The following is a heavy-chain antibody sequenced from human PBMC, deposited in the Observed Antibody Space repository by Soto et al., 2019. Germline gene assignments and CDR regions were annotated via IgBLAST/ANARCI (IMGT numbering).Heavy chain of an antibody. CDR2: ISYDGSNK. J-gene: IGHJ5*02. CDR3: ATYYHDSGTVTGGPWFDP. D-gene: IGHD3-22*01. Sequence: QVQLVESGGGVVQPGRSLRLSCAASGFTFSNYGMHWVRQAPGKGLDWVAVISYDGSNKYYADSVKGRFTISRDSSKNTLYLQMNSLRAEDTAVYYCATYYHDSGTVTGGPWFDPWGQGTLVTVSS. CDR1: GFTFSNYG. V-gene: IGHV3-30*03.